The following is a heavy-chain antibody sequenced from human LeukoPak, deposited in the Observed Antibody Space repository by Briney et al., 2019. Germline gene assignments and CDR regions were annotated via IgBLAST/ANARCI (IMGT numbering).Heavy chain of an antibody. J-gene: IGHJ4*02. CDR2: ISYDGSNK. V-gene: IGHV3-30-3*01. CDR3: ARGDSLPAGLDY. Sequence: PGRSLRLSCAASGFTFSSYAMHWVRQAPGKGLEWVAVISYDGSNKYYADSVKGRFTISRDNSKNTLYLQMNSLRAEDTAVYYCARGDSLPAGLDYWGQGTLVTVSS. CDR1: GFTFSSYA. D-gene: IGHD2-2*01.